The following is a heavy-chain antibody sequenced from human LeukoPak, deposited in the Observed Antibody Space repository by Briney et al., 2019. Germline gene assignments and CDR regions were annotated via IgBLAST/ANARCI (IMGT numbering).Heavy chain of an antibody. CDR2: IYTSGST. V-gene: IGHV4-4*07. CDR1: GNSISSYY. J-gene: IGHJ4*02. D-gene: IGHD3-3*01. CDR3: ARHSTTIFGVVIDY. Sequence: SETLSLTCTVSGNSISSYYWSWIRQPAGKGLEWIGRIYTSGSTNYNPSLKSRVTMSVDTSKNQFSLSLSSVTAADTAVYYCARHSTTIFGVVIDYWGQGTLVTVSS.